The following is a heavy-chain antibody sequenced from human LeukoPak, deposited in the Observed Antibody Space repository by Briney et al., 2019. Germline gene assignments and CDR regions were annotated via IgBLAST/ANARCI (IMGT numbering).Heavy chain of an antibody. V-gene: IGHV3-23*01. CDR1: GLTFSSYA. Sequence: GGSLRLSCVASGLTFSSYAMSWVRQAPGKGLEWVSAISGSGVTTHYAGSVKGRFSISRDNSKNTLYLQMNSLRAEDTAVYYCAKGVTHDYWGQGTLVTVSS. CDR2: ISGSGVTT. D-gene: IGHD3-10*01. J-gene: IGHJ4*02. CDR3: AKGVTHDY.